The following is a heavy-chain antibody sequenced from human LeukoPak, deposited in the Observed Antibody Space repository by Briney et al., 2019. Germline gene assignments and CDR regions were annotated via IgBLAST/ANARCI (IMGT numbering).Heavy chain of an antibody. Sequence: GGSLRLSCAASGFTLSGYWIHWVRQAPGKGLVWVARINPDGSITSYADSVKGRFTISRDNAKNSLYLQMNSLRAEDTAVYYCARESTYYYDSSGSYYFDYWGQGTLVTVSS. J-gene: IGHJ4*02. D-gene: IGHD3-22*01. CDR3: ARESTYYYDSSGSYYFDY. CDR1: GFTLSGYW. CDR2: INPDGSIT. V-gene: IGHV3-74*01.